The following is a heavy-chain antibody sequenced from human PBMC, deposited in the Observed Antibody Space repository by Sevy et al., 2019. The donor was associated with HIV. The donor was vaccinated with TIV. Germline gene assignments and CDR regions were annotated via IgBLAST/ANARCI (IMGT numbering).Heavy chain of an antibody. Sequence: GESLKISCAASGFTYNRHSMHWVRQAPGKGLEWVATISFDATNKHYPDSVKGRFTISRDNFQNSLFLQMDSLRPEDTAVYYCALERLSSDVAEYFQNWGQGTLVTVSS. D-gene: IGHD1-1*01. CDR1: GFTYNRHS. V-gene: IGHV3-30-3*01. CDR3: ALERLSSDVAEYFQN. J-gene: IGHJ1*01. CDR2: ISFDATNK.